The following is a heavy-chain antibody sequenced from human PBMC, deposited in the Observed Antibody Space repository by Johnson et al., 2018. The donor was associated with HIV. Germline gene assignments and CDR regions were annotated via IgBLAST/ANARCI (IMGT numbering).Heavy chain of an antibody. V-gene: IGHV3-66*01. Sequence: VQLVESGGGLVQPGGSLRLCCAASGFTVSSSFMSWVRQAPGKGLEWVSIVYSGGSTYYADSVKGRFTISRDNSKNTLYLQMNSLRVEDPARYYCAKAGGWLRVGTVVDAFDIWGQGTMVTVSS. CDR1: GFTVSSSF. J-gene: IGHJ3*02. D-gene: IGHD5-12*01. CDR3: AKAGGWLRVGTVVDAFDI. CDR2: VYSGGST.